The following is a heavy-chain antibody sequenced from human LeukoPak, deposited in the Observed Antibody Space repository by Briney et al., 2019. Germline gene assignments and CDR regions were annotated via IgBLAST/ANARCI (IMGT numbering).Heavy chain of an antibody. CDR3: ARDPSSSSSVGGYLDY. CDR2: ISGSSGTI. J-gene: IGHJ4*02. Sequence: GGSLRLSCTASGFTFRSHSMIWVRQAPGKGLEWISYISGSSGTIYYADSVKGRFTISRDNSKNTLYLQMNSLRAEDTAVYYCARDPSSSSSVGGYLDYWGQGTLVTVSS. D-gene: IGHD6-6*01. V-gene: IGHV3-48*01. CDR1: GFTFRSHS.